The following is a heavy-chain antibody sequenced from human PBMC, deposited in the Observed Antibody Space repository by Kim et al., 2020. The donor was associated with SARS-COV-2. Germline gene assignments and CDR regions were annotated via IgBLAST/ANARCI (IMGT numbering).Heavy chain of an antibody. D-gene: IGHD3-22*01. CDR3: ARDLKRITMTPGSTPEDY. CDR2: INSDGSST. Sequence: GGSLRLSCAASGFTFTSYWMHWVRQAPGKGLVWVSRINSDGSSTSYADSVKGRFTISRDNAKNTLYLQMNSLRAEDTAVYYCARDLKRITMTPGSTPEDYWGQGTLVTVSS. J-gene: IGHJ4*02. CDR1: GFTFTSYW. V-gene: IGHV3-74*01.